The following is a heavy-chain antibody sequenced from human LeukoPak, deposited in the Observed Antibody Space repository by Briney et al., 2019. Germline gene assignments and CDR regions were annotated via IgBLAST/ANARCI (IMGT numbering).Heavy chain of an antibody. J-gene: IGHJ4*02. V-gene: IGHV5-51*01. CDR2: IFPGGSDT. CDR3: ASPFDY. CDR1: GYTFTSYW. Sequence: HGEPLKISCRGSGYTFTSYWIAWVRQMPGKGLEWMGIIFPGGSDTRYSPSFQGQVTISADKSINTANLQWSSLKASDTAMYYCASPFDYWGQGTLVTVSS.